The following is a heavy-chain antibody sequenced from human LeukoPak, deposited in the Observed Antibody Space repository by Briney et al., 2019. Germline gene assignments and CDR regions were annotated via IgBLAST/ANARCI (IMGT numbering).Heavy chain of an antibody. D-gene: IGHD3-16*01. Sequence: PGGSLRLSCAASGFTFSSYAMSWVRQAPGKGLEWVSAISGSGGSTYYADSVKGWFTISRDNSKNTLYLQMNSLRAEDTAVYYCAILGAVASDYWGQGTLVTVSS. CDR1: GFTFSSYA. CDR3: AILGAVASDY. J-gene: IGHJ4*02. V-gene: IGHV3-23*01. CDR2: ISGSGGST.